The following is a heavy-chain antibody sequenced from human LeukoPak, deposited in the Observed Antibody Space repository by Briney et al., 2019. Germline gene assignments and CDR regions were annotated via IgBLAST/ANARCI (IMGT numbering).Heavy chain of an antibody. CDR2: IDPSDSYT. D-gene: IGHD2-2*01. CDR3: AGTGYCSSTSCYSWFDP. CDR1: GYSFITYW. V-gene: IGHV5-10-1*01. Sequence: ESLKISCKGSGYSFITYWINWVRQMPGKGLEWMGRIDPSDSYTNYSPSFQGHVTISADKSISTAYLQWGSLKASDTAMYYCAGTGYCSSTSCYSWFDPWGQGTLDTVSS. J-gene: IGHJ5*02.